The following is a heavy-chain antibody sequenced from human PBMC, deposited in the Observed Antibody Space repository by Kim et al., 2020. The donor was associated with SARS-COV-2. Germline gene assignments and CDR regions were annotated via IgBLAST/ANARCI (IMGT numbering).Heavy chain of an antibody. CDR3: ARVPRGSSGPNGY. V-gene: IGHV1-3*01. D-gene: IGHD3-22*01. J-gene: IGHJ4*02. Sequence: YSQKFQGRVTITRDTSASTAYMELSSLRSEDTAVYYCARVPRGSSGPNGYWGQGTLVTVSS.